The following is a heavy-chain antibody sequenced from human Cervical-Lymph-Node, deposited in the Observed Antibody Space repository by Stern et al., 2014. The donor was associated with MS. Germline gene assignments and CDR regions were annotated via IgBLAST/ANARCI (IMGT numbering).Heavy chain of an antibody. Sequence: QVQLVQSGAEVKKPGASVKVSCKTSGYIFTGYYIHWVRQDPGQGLEWMAWIKPNTGGTKYAQKFQGRVTMSRDTSISTAYVELSSLTSDDTAVYYCARDQRGITIFGVVTDYYYLGMDVWGQGTTVTVSS. D-gene: IGHD3-3*01. V-gene: IGHV1-2*02. CDR2: IKPNTGGT. CDR3: ARDQRGITIFGVVTDYYYLGMDV. J-gene: IGHJ6*02. CDR1: GYIFTGYY.